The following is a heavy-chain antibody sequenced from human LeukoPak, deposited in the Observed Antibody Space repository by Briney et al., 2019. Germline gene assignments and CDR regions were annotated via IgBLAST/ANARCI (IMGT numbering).Heavy chain of an antibody. J-gene: IGHJ6*03. Sequence: GGSLRLSCAASGFTFSNYWMHWVRQAPGKGLVWVSRIDSDESSTSYADSVKGRFTISRDNSKNTLYLQMNSLRAEDTAVYYCARDQPSSSFGEIYYYYYYYMDVWGKGTTVTVSS. CDR3: ARDQPSSSFGEIYYYYYYYMDV. D-gene: IGHD6-6*01. V-gene: IGHV3-74*01. CDR1: GFTFSNYW. CDR2: IDSDESST.